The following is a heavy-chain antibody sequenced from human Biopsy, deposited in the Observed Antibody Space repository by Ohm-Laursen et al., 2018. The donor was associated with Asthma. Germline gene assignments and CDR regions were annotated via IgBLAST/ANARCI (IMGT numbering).Heavy chain of an antibody. CDR1: GYTINSAG. J-gene: IGHJ6*02. CDR2: ISVYNGNT. V-gene: IGHV1-18*01. Sequence: ASVKVSCKTSGYTINSAGITWVQQAPGQGLEWMGWISVYNGNTKVAQKLQDRVTMITDTSTSTAYMELRSLISDDTAVYFCARAVDYSHYYGIDVWGQGTTVTVS. D-gene: IGHD3-10*01. CDR3: ARAVDYSHYYGIDV.